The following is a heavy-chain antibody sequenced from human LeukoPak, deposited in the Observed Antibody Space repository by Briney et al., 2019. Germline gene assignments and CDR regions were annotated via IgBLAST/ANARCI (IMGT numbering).Heavy chain of an antibody. CDR1: GGTFSSYA. Sequence: AASLKVSCKASGGTFSSYAISWVRQAPGQGLEWMGGIIPIFGTANYAQKFQGRVTITADKSTSTAYMELSSLRSEDTAVYYCARDLLHSRITIFGVAYYYMDVWGKGTTVTVSS. CDR3: ARDLLHSRITIFGVAYYYMDV. V-gene: IGHV1-69*06. J-gene: IGHJ6*03. CDR2: IIPIFGTA. D-gene: IGHD3-3*01.